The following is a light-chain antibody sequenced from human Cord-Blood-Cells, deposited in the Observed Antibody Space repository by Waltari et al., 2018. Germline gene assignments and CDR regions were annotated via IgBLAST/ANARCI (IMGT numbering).Light chain of an antibody. CDR3: SSYTSSSKV. V-gene: IGLV2-14*01. J-gene: IGLJ1*01. CDR2: DVS. CDR1: NSDVGGSNY. Sequence: QSALTQPASVSGSPGQSITISCTGTNSDVGGSNYVSWYQQHPGKAPKLMIYDVSNRPSGVSNRFSGSKSGNTASLTISGLQAEDEADYYCSSYTSSSKVFGTGTKVTVL.